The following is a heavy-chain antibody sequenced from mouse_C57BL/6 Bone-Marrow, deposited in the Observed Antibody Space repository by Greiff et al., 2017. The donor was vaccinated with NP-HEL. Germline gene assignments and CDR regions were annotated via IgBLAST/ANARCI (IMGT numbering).Heavy chain of an antibody. CDR3: NRCVHLFDY. Sequence: VQLQQSGAELVRPGASVTLSCKASGYTFTDYEMHWVKQTPVHGLEWIGAIDPETGGTAYNQKFKGKAILTADKSSSTAYMELRSLTSEDSAVYYYNRCVHLFDYWGHGTTPTASS. CDR2: IDPETGGT. J-gene: IGHJ2*01. CDR1: GYTFTDYE. V-gene: IGHV1-15*01.